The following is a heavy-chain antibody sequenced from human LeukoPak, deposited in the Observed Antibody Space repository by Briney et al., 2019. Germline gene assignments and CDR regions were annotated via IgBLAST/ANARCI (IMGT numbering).Heavy chain of an antibody. J-gene: IGHJ3*02. Sequence: SETLSLTCTVSGGSISSGGYYWSWLRQHPGMGLEWIGYIYYSGSTYYNPSLKSRVTISVDTSKNQFSLKLSSVTAADTAVYYCARELLPAGAFDIWGQGTMVTVSS. CDR3: ARELLPAGAFDI. V-gene: IGHV4-31*03. CDR2: IYYSGST. CDR1: GGSISSGGYY.